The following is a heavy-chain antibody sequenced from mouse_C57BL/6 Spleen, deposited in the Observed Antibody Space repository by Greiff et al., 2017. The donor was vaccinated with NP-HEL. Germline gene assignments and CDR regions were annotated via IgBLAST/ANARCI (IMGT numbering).Heavy chain of an antibody. Sequence: EVKLQQSGPELVKPGASVKISCKASGYTFTDYYMNWVKQSHGKSLEWIGDINPNNGGTSYNQKFKGKATLTVDKSSSTAYMELRSLTSEDSAVYYCARGGNYGVFFDYWGQGTTLTVSS. J-gene: IGHJ2*01. CDR2: INPNNGGT. D-gene: IGHD2-1*01. V-gene: IGHV1-26*01. CDR3: ARGGNYGVFFDY. CDR1: GYTFTDYY.